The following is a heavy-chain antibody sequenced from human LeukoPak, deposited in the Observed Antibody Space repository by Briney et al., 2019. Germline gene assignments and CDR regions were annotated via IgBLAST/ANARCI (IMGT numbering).Heavy chain of an antibody. CDR2: MSGSGGST. D-gene: IGHD1/OR15-1a*01. CDR3: AKGEQGVDY. CDR1: GFTFSSYW. Sequence: GGSLRLSCAASGFTFSSYWMSWVRQAPGKGLEWVSAMSGSGGSTHYADSVKGRFTISRDNSKNTLFLQMNSLRAEDTAVYYCAKGEQGVDYWGQGTLVTVSS. V-gene: IGHV3-23*01. J-gene: IGHJ4*02.